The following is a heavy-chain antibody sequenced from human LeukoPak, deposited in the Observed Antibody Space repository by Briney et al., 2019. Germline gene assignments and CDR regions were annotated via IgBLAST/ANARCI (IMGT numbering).Heavy chain of an antibody. CDR2: IRYDGSNK. CDR3: ARIGYSSSSFDY. D-gene: IGHD2-15*01. J-gene: IGHJ4*02. V-gene: IGHV3-30*02. CDR1: GFTFSSYG. Sequence: PGGSLRLSCAASGFTFSSYGMHWVRQAPGKGLEWVAFIRYDGSNKYYADSVKGRFTISRDNSKNTLYLQMNSLRAEDTAVYYCARIGYSSSSFDYWGQGILVTVSS.